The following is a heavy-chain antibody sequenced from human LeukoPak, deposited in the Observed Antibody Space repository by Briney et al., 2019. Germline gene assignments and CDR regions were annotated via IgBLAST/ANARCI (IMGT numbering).Heavy chain of an antibody. CDR3: ARLSGSYLDY. V-gene: IGHV3-74*01. J-gene: IGHJ4*02. CDR1: GFTFSHYW. Sequence: GGSLRLSCAASGFTFSHYWMHWVRQAPGKGLVWVSRINSDGSSTNSADSVKGRFTISRDNAKNTLYLQMNSLRAEDTAVYYCARLSGSYLDYWGQGTLVTVSS. D-gene: IGHD1-26*01. CDR2: INSDGSST.